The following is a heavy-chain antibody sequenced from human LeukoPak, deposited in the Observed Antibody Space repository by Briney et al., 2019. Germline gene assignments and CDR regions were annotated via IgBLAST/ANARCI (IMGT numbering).Heavy chain of an antibody. V-gene: IGHV3-7*03. CDR3: ARDQYDTWSRRGNFDS. CDR1: GFTFGKYW. J-gene: IGHJ4*02. CDR2: IKLDGREK. D-gene: IGHD3-3*01. Sequence: GGSLRLSCVASGFTFGKYWMSWVRQAPGKGLEWVANIKLDGREKNYVDSVKGRFTISRDNTKNSLYLQMNSLRAEDTAVFYCARDQYDTWSRRGNFDSWGQGTLVIVSS.